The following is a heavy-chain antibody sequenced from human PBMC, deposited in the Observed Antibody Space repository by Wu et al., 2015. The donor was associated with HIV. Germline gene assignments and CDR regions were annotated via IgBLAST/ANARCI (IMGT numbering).Heavy chain of an antibody. CDR2: INPSGGST. CDR1: GATFATLS. V-gene: IGHV1-46*03. J-gene: IGHJ4*02. CDR3: ARGTGY. Sequence: QVQLVQSGAEVKKPGSSVKVSCKASGATFATLSISWVRQAPGQGLEWMGIINPSGGSTSYAQKFQGRVTMTRDTSTSTVYMELSSLRSEDTAVYYCARGTGYWGQGTLVTVSS.